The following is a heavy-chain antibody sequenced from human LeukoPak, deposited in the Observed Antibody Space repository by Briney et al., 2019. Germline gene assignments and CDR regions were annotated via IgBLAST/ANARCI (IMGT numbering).Heavy chain of an antibody. CDR1: GYTFTGYY. D-gene: IGHD3-22*01. Sequence: ASVKVSCKASGYTFTGYYMHWVRQAPGQGLEWMGWINPNSGGTNYAQKFQGRVTMTRDTSISTAYMELSRLRSDDTAVYYCASFDGSGYYYYFDYWGQGTLVTVSS. CDR3: ASFDGSGYYYYFDY. V-gene: IGHV1-2*02. CDR2: INPNSGGT. J-gene: IGHJ4*02.